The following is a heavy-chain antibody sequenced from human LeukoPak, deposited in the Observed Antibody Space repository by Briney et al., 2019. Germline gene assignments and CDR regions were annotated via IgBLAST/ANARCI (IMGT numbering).Heavy chain of an antibody. J-gene: IGHJ4*02. V-gene: IGHV4-34*01. CDR3: ARVYRPMITFGVVQYHFDY. CDR2: INHSGST. D-gene: IGHD3-16*01. CDR1: GGSFSGYY. Sequence: SETLSLTCAVYGGSFSGYYWSWIRQPPGKGLAWIGEINHSGSTNYNPSLKSRVTISVDTSKNQFSLKLSSVTAADTAVYYCARVYRPMITFGVVQYHFDYWGQGTLVTVSS.